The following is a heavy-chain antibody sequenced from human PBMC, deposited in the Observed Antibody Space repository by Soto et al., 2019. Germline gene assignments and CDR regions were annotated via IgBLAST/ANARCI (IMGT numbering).Heavy chain of an antibody. Sequence: SDTRSLTCTVSGGSVIYSYWTLIRQPPGKGLEWIGYTSYTGSANYNASLKSRLTISVDTSKNQFSLKLSSVTAADTALYYCARVNYGDYYYGMDVWGQGTTVNVSS. D-gene: IGHD4-17*01. CDR1: GGSVIYSY. V-gene: IGHV4-59*02. CDR2: TSYTGSA. J-gene: IGHJ6*02. CDR3: ARVNYGDYYYGMDV.